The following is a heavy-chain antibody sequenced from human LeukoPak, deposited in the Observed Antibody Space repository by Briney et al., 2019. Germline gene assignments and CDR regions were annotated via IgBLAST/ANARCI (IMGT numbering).Heavy chain of an antibody. CDR1: GLTFSSSW. V-gene: IGHV3-7*01. CDR3: ARGRPHGNDY. D-gene: IGHD4-23*01. CDR2: INPDGNKK. J-gene: IGHJ4*02. Sequence: PGGSLRLSCAVSGLTFSSSWMDWVRQAPGKGLEWVASINPDGNKKYSADSVKGRFTISRDNAENSLYLQMNSLRVEDTAVYYCARGRPHGNDYWGQGTWSPSPQ.